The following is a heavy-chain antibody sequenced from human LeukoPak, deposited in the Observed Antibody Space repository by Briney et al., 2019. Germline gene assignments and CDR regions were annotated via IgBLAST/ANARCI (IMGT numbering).Heavy chain of an antibody. V-gene: IGHV3-23*01. CDR3: AKDQYKRGYSYGPLEY. CDR1: GFTFSSYA. D-gene: IGHD5-18*01. CDR2: FSGSGGNT. Sequence: GGSLRLSCAASGFTFSSYAMSWVRQAPGKGLEWVSTFSGSGGNTYYADSVKGRFTISRDNSKNTLYLQMNSLRAEDTAVYYCAKDQYKRGYSYGPLEYWGQGTLVTVSS. J-gene: IGHJ4*02.